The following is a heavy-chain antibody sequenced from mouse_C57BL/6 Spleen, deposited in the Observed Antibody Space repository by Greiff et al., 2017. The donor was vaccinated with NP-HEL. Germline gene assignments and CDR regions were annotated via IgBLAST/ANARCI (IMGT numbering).Heavy chain of an antibody. V-gene: IGHV1-18*01. Sequence: VHVKQSGPELVKPGASVKIPCKASGYTFTDYNMDWVKQSHGKSLEWIGDINPNNGGTIYNQKFKGKATLTVDKSSSTAYMELRSLTSEDTAVYYCARRRYYYGSSHWYFDVWGTGTTVTVSS. CDR2: INPNNGGT. J-gene: IGHJ1*03. CDR1: GYTFTDYN. CDR3: ARRRYYYGSSHWYFDV. D-gene: IGHD1-1*01.